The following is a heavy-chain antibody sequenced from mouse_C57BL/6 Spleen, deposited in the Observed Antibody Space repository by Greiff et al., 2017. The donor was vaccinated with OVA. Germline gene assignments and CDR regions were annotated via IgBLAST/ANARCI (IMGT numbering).Heavy chain of an antibody. V-gene: IGHV1-82*01. CDR3: ARDYGSREYFDY. CDR2: IYPGDGDT. Sequence: VQLQQSGPELVKPGASVKISCKASGYAFSSSWMNWVKQRPGKGLEWIGRIYPGDGDTNYNGKFKGKATLTADKSCSTAYMQLSSLTSEDSAVYFCARDYGSREYFDYWGQGTTLTVSS. CDR1: GYAFSSSW. D-gene: IGHD1-1*01. J-gene: IGHJ2*01.